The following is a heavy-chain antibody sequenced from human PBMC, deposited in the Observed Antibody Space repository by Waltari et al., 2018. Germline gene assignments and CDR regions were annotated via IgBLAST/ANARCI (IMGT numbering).Heavy chain of an antibody. CDR2: INPNTGDT. J-gene: IGHJ5*02. Sequence: QVQLVQSGAEVKKPGASVKVSCKASGYTFIDYYIHWVRQAPGQGLEWMGWINPNTGDTTYTQMFQGRVTMTRDTSIRTAYMELKRLRSDDTAVYFCVRDPTHYESDGYFVDWFDPWGQGTLVTVSS. D-gene: IGHD3-22*01. CDR1: GYTFIDYY. CDR3: VRDPTHYESDGYFVDWFDP. V-gene: IGHV1-2*02.